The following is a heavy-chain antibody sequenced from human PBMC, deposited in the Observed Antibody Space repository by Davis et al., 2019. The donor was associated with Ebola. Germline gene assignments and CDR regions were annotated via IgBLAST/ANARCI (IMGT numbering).Heavy chain of an antibody. V-gene: IGHV3-7*01. Sequence: GESLKISCAASGFTFSSYWMSWVRQAPGKGLEWVANIKQDGSEKYYVDSVKGRFTISRDNAKNSLYLQMNSLRAEDTAVYYCARDLRGYSYGSPDYWGQGTLVTVSS. CDR3: ARDLRGYSYGSPDY. J-gene: IGHJ4*02. CDR2: IKQDGSEK. CDR1: GFTFSSYW. D-gene: IGHD5-18*01.